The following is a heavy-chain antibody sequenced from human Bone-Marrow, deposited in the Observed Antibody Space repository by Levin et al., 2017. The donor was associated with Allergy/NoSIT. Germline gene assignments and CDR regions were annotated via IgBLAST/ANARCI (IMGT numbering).Heavy chain of an antibody. CDR1: GFTFPDYT. Sequence: GGSLRLSCTASGFTFPDYTMSWLRKSAGKGLEWVGFIKGKAFGETIQYAPSVRGRFVISRDDSRGIAYLQMSSLKTEDTAVYYCARDPSYYYAPDAFDIWGQGTVVTVSS. J-gene: IGHJ3*02. D-gene: IGHD3-10*01. V-gene: IGHV3-49*03. CDR3: ARDPSYYYAPDAFDI. CDR2: IKGKAFGETI.